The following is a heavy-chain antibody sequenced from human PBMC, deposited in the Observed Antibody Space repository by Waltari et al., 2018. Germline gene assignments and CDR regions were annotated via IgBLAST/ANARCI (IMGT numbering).Heavy chain of an antibody. CDR1: GGTFSSYA. Sequence: QVQLVQSGAEVKKPGSSVKVSCKASGGTFSSYAISWVRQAPGQGLEWMGGIIPILGITNYAQKFQGRVTITADKATSTAYMELSSLRSEDTAVYYCARDDIEVERRVGYYGMDVWGQGTTVTVSS. J-gene: IGHJ6*02. CDR2: IIPILGIT. D-gene: IGHD2-21*01. CDR3: ARDDIEVERRVGYYGMDV. V-gene: IGHV1-69*10.